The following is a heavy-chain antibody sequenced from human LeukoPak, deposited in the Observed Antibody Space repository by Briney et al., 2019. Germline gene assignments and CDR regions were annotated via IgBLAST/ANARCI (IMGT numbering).Heavy chain of an antibody. CDR1: GFTFSSYS. Sequence: GGSLRLSCAGSGFTFSSYSMNWVRQAPGKGLEWVSCISSSSSYIYYADSVKGRFTISRDNAKNSLYLQMNSLRAEDTAVYYCASAYYYGSGTLDYWGQGTLVTVSS. CDR3: ASAYYYGSGTLDY. J-gene: IGHJ4*02. V-gene: IGHV3-21*01. CDR2: ISSSSSYI. D-gene: IGHD3-10*01.